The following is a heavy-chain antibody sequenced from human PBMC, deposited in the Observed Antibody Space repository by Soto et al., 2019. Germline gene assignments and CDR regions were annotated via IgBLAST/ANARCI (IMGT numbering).Heavy chain of an antibody. CDR2: ISSSGSTI. CDR3: AREGASIAARYRWFDP. CDR1: GFTFSSYE. V-gene: IGHV3-48*03. D-gene: IGHD6-6*01. J-gene: IGHJ5*02. Sequence: PGGSLRLSCAASGFTFSSYEMNWVRQAPGKGLEWVSYISSSGSTIYYADSVKGRFTISRDNAKNSLYLQMNSLRAEDTAVYYCAREGASIAARYRWFDPWGQGTLVTVSS.